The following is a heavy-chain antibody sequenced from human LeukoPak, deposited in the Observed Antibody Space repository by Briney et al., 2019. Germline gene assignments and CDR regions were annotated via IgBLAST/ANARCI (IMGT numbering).Heavy chain of an antibody. CDR3: ARVGAYSSSWYGEYFQH. CDR1: GGSISSSNW. V-gene: IGHV4-4*02. D-gene: IGHD6-13*01. CDR2: IYHSGST. Sequence: SGTLSLTCAVSGGSISSSNWWSWVRQPPGKGLEWIGEIYHSGSTNCNPSLKSRVTISVDKSKNQFSLKLSSVTAADTAVYYCARVGAYSSSWYGEYFQHWGLGTLVTVSS. J-gene: IGHJ1*01.